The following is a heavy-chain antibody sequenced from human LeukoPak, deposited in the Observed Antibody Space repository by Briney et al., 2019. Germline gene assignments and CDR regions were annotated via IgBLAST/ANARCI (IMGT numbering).Heavy chain of an antibody. Sequence: PGRSLRLSCAASGFTFSSYAMHWVRQAPGKGLEWVAVISYDGSNKYYADSVKGRFTISRDNSKNTLYLQMNSLRAEDTAVYYCARDIVARRVDNWGQGTPVTVSS. J-gene: IGHJ4*02. CDR1: GFTFSSYA. D-gene: IGHD5-12*01. CDR3: ARDIVARRVDN. V-gene: IGHV3-30-3*01. CDR2: ISYDGSNK.